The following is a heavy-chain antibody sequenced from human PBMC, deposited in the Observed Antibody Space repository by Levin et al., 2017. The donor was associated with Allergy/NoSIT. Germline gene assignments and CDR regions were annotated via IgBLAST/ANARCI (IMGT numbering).Heavy chain of an antibody. D-gene: IGHD3-10*02. CDR3: AKELFGELIGDAFDI. CDR1: GFTFSSYG. J-gene: IGHJ3*02. CDR2: ISYDGTNK. V-gene: IGHV3-30*18. Sequence: GESLKISCAASGFTFSSYGMHWVRQAPGKGLDWVAVISYDGTNKYYADSVKGRFTISRDNSKNTLYLQMNSLRPEDTAVYYCAKELFGELIGDAFDIWGQGTMVTVSS.